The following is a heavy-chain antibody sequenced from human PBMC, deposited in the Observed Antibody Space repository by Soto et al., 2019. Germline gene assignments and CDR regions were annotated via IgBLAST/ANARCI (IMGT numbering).Heavy chain of an antibody. Sequence: PGGSLRLSCAASGFTFSAYAMTWVRQAPGKGLEWVSAISGSGGSTYYADSVKGRFTIPRDNSKNTLYLQMNSLRAEDTAVYYCAKWNGGFDYWGQGTLVTVSS. J-gene: IGHJ4*02. D-gene: IGHD3-16*01. CDR3: AKWNGGFDY. V-gene: IGHV3-23*01. CDR1: GFTFSAYA. CDR2: ISGSGGST.